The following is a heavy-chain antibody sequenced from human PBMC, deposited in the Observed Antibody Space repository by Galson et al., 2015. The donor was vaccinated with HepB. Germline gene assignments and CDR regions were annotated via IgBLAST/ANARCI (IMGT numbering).Heavy chain of an antibody. Sequence: SVKVSCKASGYTFTSYGISWVRQAPGQGLEWMGWISAYNGNTNYAQKLQGRVTMTTDTSTSTAYMELRSLRSDDTAVYYCARDTFIAAAGTEGPDYWGQGTLVTVSS. D-gene: IGHD6-13*01. CDR2: ISAYNGNT. J-gene: IGHJ4*02. CDR3: ARDTFIAAAGTEGPDY. CDR1: GYTFTSYG. V-gene: IGHV1-18*04.